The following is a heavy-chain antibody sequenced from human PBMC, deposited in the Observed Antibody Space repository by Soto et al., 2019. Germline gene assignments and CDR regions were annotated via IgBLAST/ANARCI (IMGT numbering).Heavy chain of an antibody. CDR2: ISTNGGST. CDR1: GFTFSIYA. Sequence: GGSLRLSCSASGFTFSIYAMHWVRQAPGKGLEYVSSISTNGGSTDYADSVKGRFTISRDNSKNTVYLQMSSLRVEDTAVYYCVKGEYYYDSSGYYPFYYWGQGTLVTVSS. J-gene: IGHJ4*02. CDR3: VKGEYYYDSSGYYPFYY. D-gene: IGHD3-22*01. V-gene: IGHV3-64D*06.